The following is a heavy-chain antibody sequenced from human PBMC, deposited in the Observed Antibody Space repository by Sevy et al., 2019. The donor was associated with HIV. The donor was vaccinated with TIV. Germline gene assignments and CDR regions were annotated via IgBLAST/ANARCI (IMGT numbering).Heavy chain of an antibody. D-gene: IGHD2-15*01. CDR1: GGTFSSYA. Sequence: ASVKVSCKASGGTFSSYAISWVRQAPGQGLEWMGGIIPIFGTANYAQTFQGRVTITADESTSTAYMELSSLRSEDTAVYYCARTDDCSGGCCQTRFKNNYYYYGMDVWGQGTTVTVSS. CDR3: ARTDDCSGGCCQTRFKNNYYYYGMDV. V-gene: IGHV1-69*13. CDR2: IIPIFGTA. J-gene: IGHJ6*02.